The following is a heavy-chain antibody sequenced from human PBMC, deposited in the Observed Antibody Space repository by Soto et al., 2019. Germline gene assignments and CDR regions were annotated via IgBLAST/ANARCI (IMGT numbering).Heavy chain of an antibody. CDR1: GLTFSSYT. CDR2: ISYDGSNK. Sequence: QVQLVESGGGVVQPGRSRRLSCAASGLTFSSYTMHWVRQAPGKGLEWVAVISYDGSNKYYADSVKGRFTISRDNSKNTLYLQMNSLRAEDTAVFYCARDPGSGWPPFDYWGQGTLVTVSS. V-gene: IGHV3-30-3*01. CDR3: ARDPGSGWPPFDY. D-gene: IGHD6-19*01. J-gene: IGHJ4*02.